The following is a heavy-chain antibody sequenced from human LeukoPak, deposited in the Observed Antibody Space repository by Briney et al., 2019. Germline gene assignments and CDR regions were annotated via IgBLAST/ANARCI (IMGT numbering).Heavy chain of an antibody. V-gene: IGHV3-30*02. CDR2: IRYDGSNE. CDR3: TRGLGKYCSGGSCYSKVGFDH. D-gene: IGHD2-15*01. CDR1: GFTFSSYG. J-gene: IGHJ4*02. Sequence: GGSLRLSCAASGFTFSSYGMHWVRQAPGKGLEWVAFIRYDGSNEYYADSVKGRFTISRDNSKNTLYLQMNSLRAEDTAVYYCTRGLGKYCSGGSCYSKVGFDHWGQGTLVTVSS.